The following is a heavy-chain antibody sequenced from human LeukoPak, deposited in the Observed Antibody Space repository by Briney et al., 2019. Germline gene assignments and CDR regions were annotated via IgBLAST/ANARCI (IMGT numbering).Heavy chain of an antibody. CDR3: ARAASDSSGYYSNADAFDI. CDR2: IYTSGST. CDR1: DGSITTHY. D-gene: IGHD3-22*01. J-gene: IGHJ3*02. V-gene: IGHV4-4*07. Sequence: SETLSLTCSVSDGSITTHYWSWIRQPAGKGLEWIGRIYTSGSTNYNTSLKSRVTMSVDTSKNQFSLKLSSVTAADTAVYYCARAASDSSGYYSNADAFDIWGQGTMVTVSS.